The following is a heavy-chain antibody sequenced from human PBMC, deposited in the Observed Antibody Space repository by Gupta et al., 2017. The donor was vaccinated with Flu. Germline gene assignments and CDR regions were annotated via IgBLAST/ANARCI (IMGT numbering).Heavy chain of an antibody. CDR3: ARGERDTQGLFDY. V-gene: IGHV3-21*01. CDR2: ISSSSSYI. D-gene: IGHD5-18*01. CDR1: SSYS. Sequence: SSYSMNCVRQAPGKGLEWVSSISSSSSYIYHADAVKGRFTISRYNAKNALYLQMKRLRDEDTAVYYFARGERDTQGLFDYWVQGTLVNVYS. J-gene: IGHJ4*02.